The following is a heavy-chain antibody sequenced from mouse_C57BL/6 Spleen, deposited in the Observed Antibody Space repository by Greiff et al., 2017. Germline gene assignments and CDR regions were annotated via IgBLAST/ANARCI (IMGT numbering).Heavy chain of an antibody. Sequence: QVQLKESGAELVKPGASVKISCKASGYAFSSYWMNWVKQRPGKGLAWIGQIYPGDGDTNYNGKFKGKATLTADKSSSTAYMQLSSLTSEDSAVYFCARRSFTTVVDYYAMDYWGQGTSVTVSS. CDR3: ARRSFTTVVDYYAMDY. CDR2: IYPGDGDT. D-gene: IGHD1-1*01. V-gene: IGHV1-80*01. J-gene: IGHJ4*01. CDR1: GYAFSSYW.